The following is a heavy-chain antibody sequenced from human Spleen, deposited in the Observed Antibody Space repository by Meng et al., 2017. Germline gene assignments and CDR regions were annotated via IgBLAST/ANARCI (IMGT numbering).Heavy chain of an antibody. CDR1: GFTFTSSA. D-gene: IGHD3-22*01. CDR2: INPNSGGT. J-gene: IGHJ5*02. CDR3: ARDNTFYYDSSGLGWFDP. Sequence: ASVKVSCKASGFTFTSSAVQWVRQAPGQGLEWMGRINPNSGGTNYAQKFQGRVTMTRDTSITTAYMELNRLRSDDTAVYFCARDNTFYYDSSGLGWFDPWGQGTLVTVSS. V-gene: IGHV1-2*06.